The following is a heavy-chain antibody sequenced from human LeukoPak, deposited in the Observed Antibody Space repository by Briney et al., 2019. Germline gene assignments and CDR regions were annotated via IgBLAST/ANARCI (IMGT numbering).Heavy chain of an antibody. V-gene: IGHV3-48*02. CDR1: GSTFSSYS. CDR3: ARCGYGGYEFDY. Sequence: GGSLRLSCAASGSTFSSYSMSWVRQAPGKGLEWVSYISSTIYYADSVKGRFTTYRDNAKNSVYLQLNSLRDEDTAVYYCARCGYGGYEFDYWGQGTLVTVSS. D-gene: IGHD5-12*01. J-gene: IGHJ4*02. CDR2: ISSTI.